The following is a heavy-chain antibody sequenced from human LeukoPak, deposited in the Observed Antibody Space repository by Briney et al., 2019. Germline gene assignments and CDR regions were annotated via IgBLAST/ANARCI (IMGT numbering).Heavy chain of an antibody. CDR2: IHYSGST. D-gene: IGHD6-13*01. J-gene: IGHJ6*02. Sequence: SETLSLTCTVSGGSINSYYWSWIRQPPGRGLEWIGSIHYSGSTSSNPSLRSRVTISVDKSKNQFSLKLSSVTAADTAVYYCARVAAAADTVSGMDVWGQGTTVTVSS. CDR3: ARVAAAADTVSGMDV. V-gene: IGHV4-59*01. CDR1: GGSINSYY.